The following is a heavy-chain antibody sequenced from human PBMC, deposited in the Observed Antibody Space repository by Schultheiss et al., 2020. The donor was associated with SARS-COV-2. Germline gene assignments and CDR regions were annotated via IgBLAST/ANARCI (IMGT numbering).Heavy chain of an antibody. J-gene: IGHJ4*02. V-gene: IGHV3-7*03. Sequence: GESLKISCVGYGFTFSRNWMGWVRQAPGKGLEWVANIKYDGSEIYYGNSVKGRFTISRDNAKNSLYLQINSLRTEDTAVYYCATWSGSNWYDYWGQGTLVTVSS. CDR3: ATWSGSNWYDY. CDR1: GFTFSRNW. CDR2: IKYDGSEI. D-gene: IGHD3-3*01.